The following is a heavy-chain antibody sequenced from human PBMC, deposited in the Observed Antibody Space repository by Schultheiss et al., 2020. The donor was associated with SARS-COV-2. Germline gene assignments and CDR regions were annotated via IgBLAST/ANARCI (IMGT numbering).Heavy chain of an antibody. D-gene: IGHD4/OR15-4a*01. CDR3: ARVLITRRYYGMDV. V-gene: IGHV4-34*09. Sequence: SETLSLTCAVYGGSFSGYYWSWIRQPPGKGLEWIGEINHSGSTNYNPSLKSLVTISVDTSKNQFSLKLSSVTAADTAVYYCARVLITRRYYGMDVWGQGTTVTVSS. J-gene: IGHJ6*02. CDR1: GGSFSGYY. CDR2: INHSGST.